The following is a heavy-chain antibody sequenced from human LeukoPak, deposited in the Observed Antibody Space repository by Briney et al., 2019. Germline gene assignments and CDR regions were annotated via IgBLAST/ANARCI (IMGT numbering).Heavy chain of an antibody. CDR3: AKDVAAAGAQIDY. V-gene: IGHV3-23*01. D-gene: IGHD6-13*01. CDR2: ISGSGGST. J-gene: IGHJ4*02. CDR1: GFTFGSYA. Sequence: GGSLRLSCVASGFTFGSYAMSWVRQAPGKGLEWVSAISGSGGSTYYADSVKGRFTISRDNSKNTLYLQMNSLRAEDTAVYYCAKDVAAAGAQIDYWGQGTLVTVSS.